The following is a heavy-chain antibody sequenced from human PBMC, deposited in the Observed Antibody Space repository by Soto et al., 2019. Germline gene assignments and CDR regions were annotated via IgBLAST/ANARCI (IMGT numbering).Heavy chain of an antibody. CDR2: ISSSGGST. Sequence: PVGSLRLSCAASGFTFSTHGMNWVRQAPGKGLEWVSAISSSGGSTYYADSVKGRFTISRDISKNTLFLQMNSLRAEDTAVYYCAKGARGGATRQVNYYYGMDVWGQGTTVTVSS. CDR3: AKGARGGATRQVNYYYGMDV. J-gene: IGHJ6*02. D-gene: IGHD3-16*01. CDR1: GFTFSTHG. V-gene: IGHV3-23*01.